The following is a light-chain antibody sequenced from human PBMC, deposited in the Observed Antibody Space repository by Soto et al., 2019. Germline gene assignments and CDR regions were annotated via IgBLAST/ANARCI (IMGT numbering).Light chain of an antibody. Sequence: EIVLTQSPVTLSLSTGERATLSCRASQRISSHLAWYQQKPGRAPRLLIYDASNRATGIPAKFSGSGSGTDFTLIISSLEPEDFAVYYCQQRYTWPFTFGEGTKVEIK. CDR2: DAS. V-gene: IGKV3-11*01. CDR3: QQRYTWPFT. CDR1: QRISSH. J-gene: IGKJ4*01.